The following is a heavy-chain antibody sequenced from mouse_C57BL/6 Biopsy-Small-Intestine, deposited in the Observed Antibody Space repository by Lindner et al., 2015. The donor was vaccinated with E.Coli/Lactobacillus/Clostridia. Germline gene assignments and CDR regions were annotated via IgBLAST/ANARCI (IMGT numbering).Heavy chain of an antibody. J-gene: IGHJ1*01. CDR2: INPNSANT. CDR3: ARDDGANSDFDV. D-gene: IGHD2-3*01. CDR1: GYTFNNYG. V-gene: IGHV1-81*01. Sequence: SVKVSCKASGYTFNNYGISWVRQAPGQGLEWMGWINPNSANTNYAQKLLGRVTMTTDTSTSTAYMELRSLRSDDTAVYYCARDDGANSDFDVWGQGTMVTVSS.